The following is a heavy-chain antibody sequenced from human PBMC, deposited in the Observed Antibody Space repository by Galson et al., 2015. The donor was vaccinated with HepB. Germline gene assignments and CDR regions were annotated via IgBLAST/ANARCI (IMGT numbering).Heavy chain of an antibody. CDR1: GDSVSSNSAA. CDR3: ARDRDVYYYYGMDV. J-gene: IGHJ6*02. CDR2: TYYRSKWYN. Sequence: CAISGDSVSSNSAAWNWIRQSPSRGLEWLGRTYYRSKWYNDYAVSVKSRITINPDTSKSQFSLQLNSVTPEDTAVYYCARDRDVYYYYGMDVWGQGTTVTVSS. V-gene: IGHV6-1*01.